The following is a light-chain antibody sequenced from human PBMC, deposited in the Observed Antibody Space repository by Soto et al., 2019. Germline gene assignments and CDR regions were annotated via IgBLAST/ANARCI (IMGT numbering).Light chain of an antibody. CDR1: QSVSGN. CDR3: QQYNNWSYT. Sequence: EVVMTQSPATLSVSPGERATLSCRASQSVSGNLAWYQQKPGQAPRLLIYAASTRATVIPVRFSGSGSGTEFTLTISSLQSEDFAVYYCQQYNNWSYTFGPGTKVDIK. J-gene: IGKJ3*01. V-gene: IGKV3-15*01. CDR2: AAS.